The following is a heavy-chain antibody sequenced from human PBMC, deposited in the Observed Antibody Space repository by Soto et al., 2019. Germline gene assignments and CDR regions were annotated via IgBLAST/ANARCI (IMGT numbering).Heavy chain of an antibody. CDR3: AAGGGLPRYY. D-gene: IGHD5-12*01. CDR2: IYHSGST. V-gene: IGHV4-30-2*01. Sequence: QLQLQESGSGLVKPSQTLSLTCAVSVGSISSGGYSWSWIRQPPGKGLEWLGYIYHSGSTYYNPSLKSRVTISVDRSKNQVSLKLRSVTAADTAVYYCAAGGGLPRYYWGQGTLVTVSS. CDR1: VGSISSGGYS. J-gene: IGHJ4*02.